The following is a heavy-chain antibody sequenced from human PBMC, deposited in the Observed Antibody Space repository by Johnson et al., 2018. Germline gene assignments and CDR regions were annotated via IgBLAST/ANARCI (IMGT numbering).Heavy chain of an antibody. CDR3: AREVDIVATIDDAFDI. V-gene: IGHV4-34*01. CDR1: GGSFSGYY. CDR2: INHSGST. J-gene: IGHJ3*02. Sequence: QVQLQQWGAGLLKXSETXSLXCAVYGGSFSGYYWSWIRQPPGKGLEWIGEINHSGSTNYNPSLKSRVTISVDTSKNQFSLKLSSVTAADAAVYYCAREVDIVATIDDAFDIWGQGTMVSVSS. D-gene: IGHD5-12*01.